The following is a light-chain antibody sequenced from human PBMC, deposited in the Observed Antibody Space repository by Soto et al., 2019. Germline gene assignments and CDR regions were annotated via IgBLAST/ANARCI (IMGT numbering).Light chain of an antibody. CDR1: EDIDTS. J-gene: IGKJ1*01. CDR3: QHYDTFSWT. CDR2: GAS. V-gene: IGKV1-5*01. Sequence: DIQMTQSPSTLSVSLGDRITITCRASEDIDTSLAWFQQRPGKAPKVLIAGASGLMNGVPSTFSGSGSGTEFALTISRVRPDDFATYLCQHYDTFSWTFGQGTKVEMK.